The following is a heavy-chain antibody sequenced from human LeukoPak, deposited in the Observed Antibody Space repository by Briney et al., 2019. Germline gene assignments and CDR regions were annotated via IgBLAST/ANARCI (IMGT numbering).Heavy chain of an antibody. D-gene: IGHD2-15*01. J-gene: IGHJ4*02. V-gene: IGHV3-23*01. CDR1: GFTFSSYA. CDR3: AKDLDCSGGSCYREPVVDY. CDR2: ISGSGGST. Sequence: PGGSPRLSCAASGFTFSSYAMSWVRQAPGKGLEWVSAISGSGGSTYYADSVKGRFTISRDNSKNTLYLQMNSLRAEDTAVYYCAKDLDCSGGSCYREPVVDYWGQGTLVTVSS.